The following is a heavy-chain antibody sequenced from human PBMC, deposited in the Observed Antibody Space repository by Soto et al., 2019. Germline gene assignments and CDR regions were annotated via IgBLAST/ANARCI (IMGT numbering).Heavy chain of an antibody. V-gene: IGHV3-23*01. CDR3: AKHFGQWLRSFYYYGMDV. Sequence: EVQLLESGGGLVQPGGSLRLSCAASGFTFSSYAMSWVRQAPGKGLEWVSAISGSGGSTYYADSVKGRFTISRDNSKNTLYLQMNSLRAEDTAVYYCAKHFGQWLRSFYYYGMDVWGQGTMVTVSS. CDR1: GFTFSSYA. D-gene: IGHD5-12*01. CDR2: ISGSGGST. J-gene: IGHJ6*02.